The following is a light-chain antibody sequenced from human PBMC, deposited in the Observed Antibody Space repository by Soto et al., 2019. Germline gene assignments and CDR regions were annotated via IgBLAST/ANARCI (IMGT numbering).Light chain of an antibody. CDR2: GAF. V-gene: IGKV3-15*01. CDR3: QQYNDWPLT. Sequence: EIVMTQSPVTLSVSPGERATLSCRASQSVRSNLAWYQQKTGQAPSLLIYGAFTRATGIPNRVSGTGSGTEFTLTISSLQSEDFALYYCQQYNDWPLTFGQGTKVDIK. J-gene: IGKJ1*01. CDR1: QSVRSN.